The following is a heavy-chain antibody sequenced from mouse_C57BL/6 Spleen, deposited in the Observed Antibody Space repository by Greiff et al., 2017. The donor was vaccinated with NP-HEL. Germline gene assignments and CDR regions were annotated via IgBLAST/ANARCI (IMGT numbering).Heavy chain of an antibody. CDR3: ARSGDYADYYAMDY. CDR2: IYPGSGNT. Sequence: QVQLQQSGPELVKPGASVKISCKASGYSFTSYYIHWVKQRPGQGLEWIGWIYPGSGNTKYNEKFKCKATLTADTSSSTAYMQLSSLTSEDSAVYYCARSGDYADYYAMDYWGQGTSVTVSS. CDR1: GYSFTSYY. J-gene: IGHJ4*01. D-gene: IGHD2-4*01. V-gene: IGHV1-66*01.